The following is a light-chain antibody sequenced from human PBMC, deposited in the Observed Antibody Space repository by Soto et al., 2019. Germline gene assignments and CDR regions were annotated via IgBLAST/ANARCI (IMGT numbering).Light chain of an antibody. Sequence: DVVMTQTPLSLSVAPGQPASISCKSSQSLLHITGETFLFWYLQKPGQSPQLLIYEVSTRVSGVPEGVSGSGSGPDFTLESSRVETDDVGIYYCMQSTQLPPTCGQGTRLGIE. CDR3: MQSTQLPPT. J-gene: IGKJ5*01. CDR1: QSLLHITGETF. CDR2: EVS. V-gene: IGKV2D-29*02.